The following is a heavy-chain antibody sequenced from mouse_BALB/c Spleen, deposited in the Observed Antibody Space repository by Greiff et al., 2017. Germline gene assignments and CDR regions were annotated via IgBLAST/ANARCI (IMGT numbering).Heavy chain of an antibody. J-gene: IGHJ3*01. Sequence: EVKVVESGGGLVKPGGSLKLSCAASGFTFSSYTMSWVRQTPEKRLEWVATISSGGGNTYYPDSVKGRFTISRDNAKNNLYLQMSSLRSEDTALYYCARDRYDGAWFAYWGQGTLVTVSA. CDR1: GFTFSSYT. CDR2: ISSGGGNT. D-gene: IGHD2-14*01. CDR3: ARDRYDGAWFAY. V-gene: IGHV5-9*03.